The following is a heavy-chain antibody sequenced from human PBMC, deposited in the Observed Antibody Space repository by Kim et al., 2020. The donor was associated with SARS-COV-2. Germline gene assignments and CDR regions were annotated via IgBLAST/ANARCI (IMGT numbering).Heavy chain of an antibody. V-gene: IGHV4-31*02. CDR3: ARALYFGEHAYFDY. D-gene: IGHD3-10*01. J-gene: IGHJ4*02. Sequence: TPSLKSRLTISQDTSKNQVSLRLISVTAADTAVYYCARALYFGEHAYFDYWGQGTLVTVSS.